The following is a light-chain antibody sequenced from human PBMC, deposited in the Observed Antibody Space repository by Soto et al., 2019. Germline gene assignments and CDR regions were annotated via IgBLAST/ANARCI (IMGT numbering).Light chain of an antibody. CDR3: QQRSTGPPTGT. CDR1: QSVSSY. V-gene: IGKV3-11*01. J-gene: IGKJ1*01. Sequence: EIVLTQSPATLSFSPGEKATLSCRASQSVSSYLAWYQQKPGQAPRLLIYYASNRATGIPARFSGSGAGTDFTLPISSLELEVLAVYSCQQRSTGPPTGTLGKGTKGNI. CDR2: YAS.